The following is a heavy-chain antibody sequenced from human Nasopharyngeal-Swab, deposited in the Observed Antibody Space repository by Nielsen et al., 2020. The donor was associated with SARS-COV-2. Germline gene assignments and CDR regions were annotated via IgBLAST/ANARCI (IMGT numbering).Heavy chain of an antibody. CDR3: ARMYSTGYYDYGMDV. V-gene: IGHV2-70*01. J-gene: IGHJ6*02. Sequence: SGPTLVKPTQTLTLTCTFSGFPLSASGMCVTWIRQTPGKALEWLALINWDDHKYYSTSLRTRLNISKDTSKNQVVLTMTNMDPVDTGTYYCARMYSTGYYDYGMDVWGQGTTVTVSS. CDR1: GFPLSASGMC. D-gene: IGHD3-16*01. CDR2: INWDDHK.